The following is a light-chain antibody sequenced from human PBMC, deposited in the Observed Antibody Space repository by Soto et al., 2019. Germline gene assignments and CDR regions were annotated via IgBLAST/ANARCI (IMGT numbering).Light chain of an antibody. CDR2: DVI. Sequence: QSALTQPRSVSGSPGQSVTISCTGTNSDVGGYDYVSWYQQHPGKAPKLMIYDVIKRPSGVPDRFSGSKSGNTASLTISGLQAEDEADYYCCSYAGSWAGSCVFGGGTQLTVL. V-gene: IGLV2-11*01. CDR1: NSDVGGYDY. CDR3: CSYAGSWAGSCV. J-gene: IGLJ7*01.